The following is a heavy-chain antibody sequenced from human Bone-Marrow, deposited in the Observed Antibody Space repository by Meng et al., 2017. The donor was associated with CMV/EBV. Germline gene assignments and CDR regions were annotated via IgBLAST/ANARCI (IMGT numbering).Heavy chain of an antibody. J-gene: IGHJ4*02. CDR2: IFYSGST. V-gene: IGHV4-39*01. D-gene: IGHD6-6*01. CDR1: GGSISSTNYY. CDR3: ATLSRGSSQIFDY. Sequence: SCTVSGGSISSTNYYWAWIRQSPGKGLEWIGSIFYSGSTYYNPSLKSRVTISVDTSKNQFSLKLTSVTAAYTAVYYCATLSRGSSQIFDYWGQETLVTVSS.